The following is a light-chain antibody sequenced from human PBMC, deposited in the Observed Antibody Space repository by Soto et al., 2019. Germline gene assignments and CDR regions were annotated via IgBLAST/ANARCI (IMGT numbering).Light chain of an antibody. CDR3: AAWDDSLNGYV. CDR2: SNI. CDR1: GSKIGSNT. J-gene: IGLJ1*01. Sequence: QPVLTQPPSASGTPGQRVTISFSGTGSKIGSNTVNWNHQLQGTAPKLLIYSNIQRPSGVPDRFSGSKSGTSASLAISGLQSEDEADYYCAAWDDSLNGYVFGTGTKLTVL. V-gene: IGLV1-44*01.